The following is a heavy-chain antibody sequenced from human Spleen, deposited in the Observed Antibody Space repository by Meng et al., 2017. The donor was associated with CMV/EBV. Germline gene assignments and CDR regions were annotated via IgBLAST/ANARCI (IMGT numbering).Heavy chain of an antibody. J-gene: IGHJ5*02. Sequence: SETLSLTCAVYGGSFSDYSWSWIRQPPGKGLEWIGDINHSGSTNYNPSLKSRVIISVDTSKNQFSLKLTSVTAADTAVYYCARHYLKYQLRGFDPWGQGTLVTVSS. V-gene: IGHV4-34*01. CDR1: GGSFSDYS. CDR3: ARHYLKYQLRGFDP. D-gene: IGHD2-2*01. CDR2: INHSGST.